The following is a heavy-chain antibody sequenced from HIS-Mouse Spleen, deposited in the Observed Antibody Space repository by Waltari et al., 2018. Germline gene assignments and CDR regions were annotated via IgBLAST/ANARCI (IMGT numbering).Heavy chain of an antibody. CDR2: INPNSGGT. CDR3: ARGYLAAGNFDY. J-gene: IGHJ4*02. D-gene: IGHD6-13*01. CDR1: GYTFTGYY. Sequence: QVQLVQSGAEVKKPGASVKVSCKASGYTFTGYYMHWVRQAPGQGLEWMGGINPNSGGTNKAQKFQGRVTMTRDTSISTAYMELSRLRSDDTAVYYCARGYLAAGNFDYWGQGTLVTVSS. V-gene: IGHV1-2*02.